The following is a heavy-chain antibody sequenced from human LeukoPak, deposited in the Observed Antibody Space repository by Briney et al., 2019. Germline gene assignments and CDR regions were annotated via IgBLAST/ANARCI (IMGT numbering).Heavy chain of an antibody. V-gene: IGHV4-30-4*01. D-gene: IGHD4-11*01. Sequence: PSQTLSLTCTVSGGSISSGDYYWSWIRQPPGKGLEWIGYIYYSGSTNYNPSLRSRVSISLDMSKNQFSLKMSSVTAADTAVYYCVRVPTTVDNYYMDVWGKGTTVTVSS. CDR1: GGSISSGDYY. J-gene: IGHJ6*03. CDR3: VRVPTTVDNYYMDV. CDR2: IYYSGST.